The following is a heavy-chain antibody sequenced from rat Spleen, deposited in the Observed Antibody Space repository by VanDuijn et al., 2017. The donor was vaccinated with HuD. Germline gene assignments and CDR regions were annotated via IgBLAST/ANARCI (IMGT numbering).Heavy chain of an antibody. CDR1: GFTFSDYS. CDR2: ISYDGSST. J-gene: IGHJ1*01. D-gene: IGHD5-1*01. Sequence: EVQLVESGGGLVQPGRSLKLSCAGSGFTFSDYSMAWVRQAPKKGPEWVATISYDGSSTYYRDSVKGRFTISRDNAKSTLYLQMDSLRSEDTATYYCARQGGSYWYFDFWGPGTMVTVSS. V-gene: IGHV5-17*01. CDR3: ARQGGSYWYFDF.